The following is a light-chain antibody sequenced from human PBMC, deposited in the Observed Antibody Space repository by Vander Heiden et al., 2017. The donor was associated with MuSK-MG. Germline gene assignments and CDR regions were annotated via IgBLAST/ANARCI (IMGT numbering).Light chain of an antibody. CDR2: RDS. J-gene: IGLJ3*02. Sequence: SYELTQPLSVSVALGQTARITCGGNNIGSKNVHWYQQKPGQALVLVIYRDSNRPSGIPERFSGSNSGNTATLTISRAQAGDEDDYYCQVWDSSTDVFGGGTKLTVL. CDR1: NIGSKN. V-gene: IGLV3-9*01. CDR3: QVWDSSTDV.